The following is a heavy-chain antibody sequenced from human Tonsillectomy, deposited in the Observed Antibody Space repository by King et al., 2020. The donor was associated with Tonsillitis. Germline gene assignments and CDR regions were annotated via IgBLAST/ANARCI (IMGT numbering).Heavy chain of an antibody. D-gene: IGHD3-10*01. V-gene: IGHV3-7*01. J-gene: IGHJ4*02. Sequence: VQLVESGGALVQPGGSLRLSCAASGFTFRSYWMSWVRQAPGKGLEWVANINQDGSEKNYVDSVKGRFTISRDNARKSLYVQMNTLRAEDTAVYFCGRDFGSGMFHYYLDYWGQGTLVTVSS. CDR2: INQDGSEK. CDR3: GRDFGSGMFHYYLDY. CDR1: GFTFRSYW.